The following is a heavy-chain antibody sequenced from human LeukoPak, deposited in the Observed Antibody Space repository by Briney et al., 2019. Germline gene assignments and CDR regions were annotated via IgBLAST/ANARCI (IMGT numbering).Heavy chain of an antibody. Sequence: SETLSLTCTVSGGSIKSHFWSWVRQPPGKRLEWIGYIFHSGSTNYNPSLKSRVTISVDTSKNQFSLRLTSVTAADTAVYYCARDNIISGSYDYYYYYYYMDVWGKGTTVTVSS. V-gene: IGHV4-59*11. CDR2: IFHSGST. CDR3: ARDNIISGSYDYYYYYYYMDV. J-gene: IGHJ6*03. D-gene: IGHD1-26*01. CDR1: GGSIKSHF.